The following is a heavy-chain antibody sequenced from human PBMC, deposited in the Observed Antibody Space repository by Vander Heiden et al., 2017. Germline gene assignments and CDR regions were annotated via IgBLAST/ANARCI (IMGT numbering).Heavy chain of an antibody. CDR3: AKGVKVEPTTGLDY. Sequence: EVQVLESGGGSVQPGGSLKLTCAASGFSFSRCARSWARQASGKGLYCVSVLSGSDDSTYYADSVKGRFTISRDNSKNTLYLQTNSLRAEDTAVYYCAKGVKVEPTTGLDYWGQGTLVTVSS. J-gene: IGHJ4*02. V-gene: IGHV3-23*01. CDR1: GFSFSRCA. CDR2: LSGSDDST. D-gene: IGHD1-26*01.